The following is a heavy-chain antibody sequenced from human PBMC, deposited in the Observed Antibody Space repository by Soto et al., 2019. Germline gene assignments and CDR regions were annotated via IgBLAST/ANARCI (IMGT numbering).Heavy chain of an antibody. CDR3: ARVYGSGRTRLGCLNY. J-gene: IGHJ4*02. D-gene: IGHD3-10*01. Sequence: GASVKVSCKASGYTFTSYDINWVRQATGQGLEWMGWMNPNSGNTGYAQKFQGRVTMTRNTSISTAYMELSSLRSEDTAVYYCARVYGSGRTRLGCLNYWGQGTQVTVSS. CDR1: GYTFTSYD. V-gene: IGHV1-8*01. CDR2: MNPNSGNT.